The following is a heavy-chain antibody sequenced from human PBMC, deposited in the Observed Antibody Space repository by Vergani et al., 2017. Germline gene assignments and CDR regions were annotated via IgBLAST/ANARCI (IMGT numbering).Heavy chain of an antibody. CDR1: GDSISPYY. Sequence: QVHLQESGPGLVKPSETLSLTCTVSGDSISPYYWSWLRQPPGKGLEFIGYIYYTGSTNYNPSLKSRVTISVDTPKNQLSLRLSSVTAADTAVYYCARDHSLLGELSHWFDPWGQGTLVTVS. D-gene: IGHD3-16*02. CDR3: ARDHSLLGELSHWFDP. J-gene: IGHJ5*02. V-gene: IGHV4-59*01. CDR2: IYYTGST.